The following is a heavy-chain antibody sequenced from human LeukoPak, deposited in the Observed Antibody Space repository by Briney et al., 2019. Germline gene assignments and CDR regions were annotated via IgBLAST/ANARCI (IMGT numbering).Heavy chain of an antibody. CDR3: ARVGQGCFGL. CDR1: GGSISTYY. CDR2: VDYSGST. Sequence: SETLSLTCTVSGGSISTYYWSWIRQPPGKGLEWIGYVDYSGSTNYNPSLKSRVTISVGTSNNQFSLRLSSVTAADTAVYYCARVGQGCFGLWGRGTLVTVSS. V-gene: IGHV4-59*01. J-gene: IGHJ2*01.